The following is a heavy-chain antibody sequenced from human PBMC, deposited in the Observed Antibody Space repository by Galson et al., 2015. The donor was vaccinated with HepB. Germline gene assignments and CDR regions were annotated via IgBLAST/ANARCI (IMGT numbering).Heavy chain of an antibody. CDR1: GYTFTNYA. CDR2: INGDNGNT. D-gene: IGHD3-3*01. V-gene: IGHV1-3*01. J-gene: IGHJ4*02. Sequence: SVKVSCKASGYTFTNYAIHWVRQAPGQRLEWLGWINGDNGNTKYSQKFQGRVTITRDTSASTAYMELSSLRSEDTAVYYCARARLRFLEWYFDYWGQGTLVTVSS. CDR3: ARARLRFLEWYFDY.